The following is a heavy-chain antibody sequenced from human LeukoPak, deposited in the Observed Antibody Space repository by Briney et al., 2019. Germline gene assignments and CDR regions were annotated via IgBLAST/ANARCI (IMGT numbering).Heavy chain of an antibody. D-gene: IGHD3-16*02. V-gene: IGHV7-4-1*02. CDR3: ARVAYYDYVWGSYRLDAFDI. CDR2: INTNTGNP. Sequence: ASVTVSCKASGYTFTSYAMNWVRQAPGQGLEWMGWINTNTGNPTYAQGFTGRFVFSLDTSVSTAYLQISSLKAEDTAVYYCARVAYYDYVWGSYRLDAFDIWGQGTMVTVSS. J-gene: IGHJ3*02. CDR1: GYTFTSYA.